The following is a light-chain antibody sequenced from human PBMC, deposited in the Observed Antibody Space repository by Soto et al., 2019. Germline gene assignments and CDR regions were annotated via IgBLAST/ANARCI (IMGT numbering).Light chain of an antibody. J-gene: IGLJ1*01. V-gene: IGLV2-14*01. Sequence: VLTQPASVSGSPGQSITISCTGTSSDVGGYNYVSWYQQHPGKAPKLMIYEVTNRPSGVSNRFSGSKSGNTASLTISGLQAEDEADYYCSSYTSSSPYVFGTGTKVTVL. CDR3: SSYTSSSPYV. CDR2: EVT. CDR1: SSDVGGYNY.